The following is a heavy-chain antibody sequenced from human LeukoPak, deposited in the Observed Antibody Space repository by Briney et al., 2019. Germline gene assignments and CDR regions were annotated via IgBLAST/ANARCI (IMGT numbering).Heavy chain of an antibody. V-gene: IGHV4-61*02. CDR3: ARGEWLLYYFDY. Sequence: PSETLSLTCTVSGGSISSGNYYWIWIRQPAGKGLEWIGRLYTSGRTNYNPSLKSRVTISVDTSKNQFSLKLSSVTAADTAVYYCARGEWLLYYFDYWGQGTLVTVSS. D-gene: IGHD3-3*01. CDR2: LYTSGRT. CDR1: GGSISSGNYY. J-gene: IGHJ4*02.